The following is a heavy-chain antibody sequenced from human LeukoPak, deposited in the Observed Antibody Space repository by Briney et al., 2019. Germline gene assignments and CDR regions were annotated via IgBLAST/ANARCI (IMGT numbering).Heavy chain of an antibody. CDR2: INHSGST. D-gene: IGHD6-19*01. Sequence: PSETLSLTCAVYGGSFSGYYWSWIRQPPGKGLEWIGEINHSGSTNYDPSLKSRVTISVDKSKNQFSLKLSSVTAADTAVYYCAREDIAVAGTGLDYWGQGTLVTVSS. V-gene: IGHV4-34*01. J-gene: IGHJ4*02. CDR3: AREDIAVAGTGLDY. CDR1: GGSFSGYY.